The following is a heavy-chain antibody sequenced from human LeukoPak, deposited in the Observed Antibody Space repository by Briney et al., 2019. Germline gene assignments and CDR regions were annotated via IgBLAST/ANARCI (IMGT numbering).Heavy chain of an antibody. CDR1: GGSISSHY. CDR3: ARAQYGSGSLDY. CDR2: IYYSGST. D-gene: IGHD3-10*01. Sequence: SETLSLTCTVSGGSISSHYWSWIRQPPGKRLEWIGYIYYSGSTNYNPSLKSRVTISVDTSKNQFSLKLSSVTAADTAVYYCARAQYGSGSLDYWGQGTLVTVSS. V-gene: IGHV4-59*11. J-gene: IGHJ4*02.